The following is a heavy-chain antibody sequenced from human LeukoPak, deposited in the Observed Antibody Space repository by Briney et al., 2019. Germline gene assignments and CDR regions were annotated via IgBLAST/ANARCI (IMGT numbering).Heavy chain of an antibody. Sequence: SETLSLTCTVSSGSISGNNFYWGWIRQPPGKGLEWIGSIYYSGSAYYNPSLRSRVTISIDTSKNHFALKLSSVTAADTAVYYCARAPPDYDILTGYYRTWFDPWGQGTLVIVSS. V-gene: IGHV4-39*06. CDR1: SGSISGNNFY. J-gene: IGHJ5*02. CDR3: ARAPPDYDILTGYYRTWFDP. D-gene: IGHD3-9*01. CDR2: IYYSGSA.